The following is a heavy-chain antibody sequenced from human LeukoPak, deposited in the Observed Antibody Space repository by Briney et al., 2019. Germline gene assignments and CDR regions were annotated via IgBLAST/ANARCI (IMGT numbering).Heavy chain of an antibody. Sequence: TSETLSLTCTVSGGSISSSSYYWGWIRQPPGKGLEWIGSIYYSGSTYYNPSLKSRVTISVDTSKNQFSLKLSSVTAADTAVYYCARPIRQTNWFDPWGQGTLVTVSS. CDR3: ARPIRQTNWFDP. V-gene: IGHV4-39*01. CDR1: GGSISSSSYY. CDR2: IYYSGST. J-gene: IGHJ5*02.